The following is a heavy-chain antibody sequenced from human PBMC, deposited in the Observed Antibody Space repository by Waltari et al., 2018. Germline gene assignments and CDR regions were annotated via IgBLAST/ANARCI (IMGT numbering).Heavy chain of an antibody. CDR1: GGSISSYY. CDR2: IYTSGST. J-gene: IGHJ4*02. CDR3: ARAVRGVIYYFDY. D-gene: IGHD3-10*02. V-gene: IGHV4-4*09. Sequence: QVQLQESGPGLVKPSETLSLPCTVPGGSISSYYWSWIRQPPGKGLEWIGYIYTSGSTNYNPSLKSRVTISVDTSKNQFSLKLSSVTAADTAVYYCARAVRGVIYYFDYWGQGTLVTVSS.